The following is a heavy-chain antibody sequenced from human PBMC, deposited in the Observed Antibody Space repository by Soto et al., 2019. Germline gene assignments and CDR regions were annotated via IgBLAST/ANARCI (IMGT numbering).Heavy chain of an antibody. CDR3: ARDRSRVHYGMDV. J-gene: IGHJ6*02. D-gene: IGHD3-16*02. CDR2: IDYRGTT. CDR1: GGAIVSYY. V-gene: IGHV4-59*01. Sequence: PSETLSLTCTVSGGAIVSYYCSLCRRPPVKGLEWIGYIDYRGTTKYNPSLRSRVTMSVDTSKSRFSLRLTSVSAADTAVYYCARDRSRVHYGMDVWGLGTTVTVSS.